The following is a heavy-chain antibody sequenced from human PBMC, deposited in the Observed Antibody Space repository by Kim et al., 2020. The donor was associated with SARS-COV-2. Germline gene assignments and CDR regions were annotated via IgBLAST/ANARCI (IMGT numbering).Heavy chain of an antibody. CDR3: AKGGYDSSGNSSPLDS. CDR2: IVASGGST. V-gene: IGHV3-23*01. CDR1: GFTFGISG. Sequence: GGSLRLSCAASGFTFGISGMSWVRQAPGKGLDWVSAIVASGGSTFYADSVKGRFTISRDNSKNTLSLQMNSLTAGDTAVYYCAKGGYDSSGNSSPLDSWG. D-gene: IGHD3-22*01. J-gene: IGHJ5*01.